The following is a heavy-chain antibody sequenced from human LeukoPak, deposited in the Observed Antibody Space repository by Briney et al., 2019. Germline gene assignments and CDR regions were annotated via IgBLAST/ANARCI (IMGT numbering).Heavy chain of an antibody. J-gene: IGHJ3*02. Sequence: GSVKVSCKASGYTFTSYAMNWVRQAPGQGLEWMGWINTNTGNPTYAQGFTGRFVFSLDTSVSTAYLQISSLKAEDTAVYYCARESWWGASFAFDIWGQGTMVTVSS. CDR3: ARESWWGASFAFDI. CDR2: INTNTGNP. V-gene: IGHV7-4-1*02. CDR1: GYTFTSYA. D-gene: IGHD1-26*01.